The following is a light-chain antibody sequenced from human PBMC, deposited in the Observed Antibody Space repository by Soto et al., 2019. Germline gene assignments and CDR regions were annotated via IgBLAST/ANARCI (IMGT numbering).Light chain of an antibody. J-gene: IGKJ2*01. CDR2: GAS. Sequence: EIVLTQSPGTLSLSPGERVTLSCRASQSVSSSYLAWYQQKPGQAPRLLIYGASSRATGIPDRFSGSGSGTDFNLTISRLEPEDFAGDYCHQDDSSPYTFGQGTKLEIK. V-gene: IGKV3-20*01. CDR3: HQDDSSPYT. CDR1: QSVSSSY.